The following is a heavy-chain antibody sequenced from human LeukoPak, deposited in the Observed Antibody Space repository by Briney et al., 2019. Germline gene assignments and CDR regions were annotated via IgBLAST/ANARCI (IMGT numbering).Heavy chain of an antibody. V-gene: IGHV1-8*01. Sequence: ASVRVSCTASGYTFTSYDINWVRQATGQGLEWMGWMNPNSGNTGYAQKFQGRVTMTRNTSTSTAYMELRSLRSDDTAVYYCARDQDDILTGPYNWFDPWGQGTLVTVSS. CDR3: ARDQDDILTGPYNWFDP. D-gene: IGHD3-9*01. CDR1: GYTFTSYD. J-gene: IGHJ5*02. CDR2: MNPNSGNT.